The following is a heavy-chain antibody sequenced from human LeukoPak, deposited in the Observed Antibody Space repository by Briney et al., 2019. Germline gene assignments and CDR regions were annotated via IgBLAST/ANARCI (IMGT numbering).Heavy chain of an antibody. Sequence: SGGSLRLSCAASGFTFSSYSMNWVRQAPGKGLEWVSSISSSSSYIYYADSVKGRFTISRDNPKNSLYLQMNTLRAEDTAVYYCARGLYNWNEPSFYIWGQGTMVTVSS. CDR1: GFTFSSYS. J-gene: IGHJ3*02. D-gene: IGHD1-1*01. CDR2: ISSSSSYI. V-gene: IGHV3-21*01. CDR3: ARGLYNWNEPSFYI.